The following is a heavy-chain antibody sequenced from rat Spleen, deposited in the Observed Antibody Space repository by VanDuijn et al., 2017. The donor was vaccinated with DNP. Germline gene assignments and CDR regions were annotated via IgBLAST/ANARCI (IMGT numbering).Heavy chain of an antibody. CDR3: TRDYYDGYYNWFAY. J-gene: IGHJ3*01. CDR2: ITNTGGST. D-gene: IGHD1-12*03. Sequence: EVQLVESGGGLVQPGRSLKLSCVASGFTFNNYWMTWIRQAPGKGLEWVASITNTGGSTYYPDSVKGRFTISRDNAKSTLYLQMNSLRSEDTATYYCTRDYYDGYYNWFAYWGQGTLVTVSS. CDR1: GFTFNNYW. V-gene: IGHV5-31*01.